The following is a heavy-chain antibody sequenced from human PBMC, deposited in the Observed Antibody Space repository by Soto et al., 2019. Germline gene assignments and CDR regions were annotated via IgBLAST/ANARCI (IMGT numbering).Heavy chain of an antibody. CDR2: ISYEGSNT. D-gene: IGHD1-1*01. J-gene: IGHJ6*02. V-gene: IGHV3-30-3*01. CDR3: ARVTPGNNLYYFSGLDF. Sequence: GGSLRLSCVASGFTFDTYGIHWVRQAPGKGLQWVALISYEGSNTYYADSVRGRFTISRDNSKNALYLQMNTLRPEDTGVYYCARVTPGNNLYYFSGLDFWGQGTSVTVSS. CDR1: GFTFDTYG.